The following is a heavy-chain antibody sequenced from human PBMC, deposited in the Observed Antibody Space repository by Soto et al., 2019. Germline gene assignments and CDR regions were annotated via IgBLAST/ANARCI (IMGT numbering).Heavy chain of an antibody. D-gene: IGHD6-19*01. J-gene: IGHJ4*02. CDR2: ISYGGSNK. CDR3: ARGLVYEWLAQ. Sequence: GGSLRLSCAASGFTFSSYGMHWVRQAPGKGLEWVAVISYGGSNKYYADSVKGRFTISRHNSKNTLYLQMNSLRAEDTAVYYCARGLVYEWLAQWGQGTLVTVSS. CDR1: GFTFSSYG. V-gene: IGHV3-30*03.